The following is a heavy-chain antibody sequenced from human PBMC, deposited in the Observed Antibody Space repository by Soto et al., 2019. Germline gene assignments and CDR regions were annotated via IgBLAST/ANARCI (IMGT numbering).Heavy chain of an antibody. D-gene: IGHD2-15*01. CDR2: ISGSGGST. J-gene: IGHJ5*02. V-gene: IGHV3-23*01. Sequence: PGGSLRLSCAASGFTFSSYAMSWVRQAPGKGLEWVSAISGSGGSTYYADSVKGRFTISRDNSKNTLYLQMNSLRAEDTAVYYCAKDPLGYCSGGSCLGNNWFDPWGQGTLVTVSS. CDR3: AKDPLGYCSGGSCLGNNWFDP. CDR1: GFTFSSYA.